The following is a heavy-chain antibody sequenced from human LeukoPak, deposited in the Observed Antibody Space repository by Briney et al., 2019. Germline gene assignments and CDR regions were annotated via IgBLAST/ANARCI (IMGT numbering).Heavy chain of an antibody. CDR2: IYTSGST. J-gene: IGHJ4*02. D-gene: IGHD3-16*02. CDR3: ARESYDYVWGSYRLDY. V-gene: IGHV4-4*07. CDR1: GGSISSYY. Sequence: SETLSLTCTVSGGSISSYYWSWIRQPAGKGLEWIGRIYTSGSTNYNPSLKSRVTMSVDTSMNQFSLKLSSVTAADTAVYYCARESYDYVWGSYRLDYWGQGTLVTVSS.